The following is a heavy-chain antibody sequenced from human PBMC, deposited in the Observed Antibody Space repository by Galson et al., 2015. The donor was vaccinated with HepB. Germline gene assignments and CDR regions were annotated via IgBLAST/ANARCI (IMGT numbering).Heavy chain of an antibody. Sequence: QSGAEVKKPGESLKISCKGSGYSFTSYWICWVRQMPGKGLEWMGIIYPGDSDTRYSPSFKVQVTISADKSISTASLQWSSLKASDTAMYYCARLRVSTGTPGGWFNPWGQGTLVTVSS. D-gene: IGHD1-1*01. J-gene: IGHJ5*02. V-gene: IGHV5-51*03. CDR1: GYSFTSYW. CDR2: IYPGDSDT. CDR3: ARLRVSTGTPGGWFNP.